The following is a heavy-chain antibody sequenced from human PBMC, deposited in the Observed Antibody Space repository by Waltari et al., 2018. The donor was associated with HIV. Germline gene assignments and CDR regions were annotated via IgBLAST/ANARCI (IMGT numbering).Heavy chain of an antibody. CDR1: AGCLSSCH. J-gene: IGHJ5*02. CDR2: IYTSGST. CDR3: ARDPYDSSRWDNWFDP. Sequence: QVQLQESRPELGKPPETLSLTRTVPAGCLSSCHWSWIRQPAGKGLEWIGRIYTSGSTNYNPSLKSRVTMSVDTSKNQFSLKLSSVTAADTAVYYCARDPYDSSRWDNWFDPWGQGTLVTVSS. V-gene: IGHV4-4*07. D-gene: IGHD3-22*01.